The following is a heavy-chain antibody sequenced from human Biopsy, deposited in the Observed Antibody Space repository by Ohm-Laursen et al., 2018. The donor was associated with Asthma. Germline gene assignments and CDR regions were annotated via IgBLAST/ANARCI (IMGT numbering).Heavy chain of an antibody. CDR3: ARDVVWFREVGGMDV. Sequence: SLRLSCTASGFDFSDYTMNWVRQAPGKGLEWVAVIPYDGSTKYSADSVKGRFIVSRDISKNILSLQMNSLRPEDTAVYYCARDVVWFREVGGMDVWGQGTTVTVSS. D-gene: IGHD3-10*01. CDR1: GFDFSDYT. V-gene: IGHV3-30*03. CDR2: IPYDGSTK. J-gene: IGHJ6*02.